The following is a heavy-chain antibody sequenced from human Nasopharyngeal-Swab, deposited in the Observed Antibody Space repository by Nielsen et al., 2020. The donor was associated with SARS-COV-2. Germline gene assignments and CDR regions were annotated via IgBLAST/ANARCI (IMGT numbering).Heavy chain of an antibody. CDR2: IKQDGSEK. V-gene: IGHV3-7*01. CDR3: ARGFIVATIFHYYYYMDV. Sequence: GESLKISCAASGFTFSSYWMSWVRQAPGKGLEWVANIKQDGSEKYYVDSVKGRFTISRDNAKNSLYLQMNSLRAEDTAVYYCARGFIVATIFHYYYYMDVWGKGTTVTVSS. D-gene: IGHD5-12*01. J-gene: IGHJ6*03. CDR1: GFTFSSYW.